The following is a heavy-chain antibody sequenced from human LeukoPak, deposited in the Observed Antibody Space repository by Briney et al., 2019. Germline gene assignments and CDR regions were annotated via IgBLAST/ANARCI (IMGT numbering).Heavy chain of an antibody. CDR3: ARDGYSGSDAL. J-gene: IGHJ4*02. D-gene: IGHD5-12*01. CDR1: GGSISSYY. CDR2: IYYSGST. V-gene: IGHV4-59*01. Sequence: SETLSLTCTVSGGSISSYYWSWIRQPPGKGLEWIGYIYYSGSTNYNPSLKSRITISVDTSQNQFSLKLSSVTAADTAVYYCARDGYSGSDALWGQGTLVTVSS.